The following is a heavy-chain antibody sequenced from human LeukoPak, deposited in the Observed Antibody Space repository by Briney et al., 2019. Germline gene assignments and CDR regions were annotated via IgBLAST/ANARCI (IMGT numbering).Heavy chain of an antibody. CDR3: ARDLLNEGNHLDY. J-gene: IGHJ4*02. D-gene: IGHD4-23*01. Sequence: PSQTLSLICTVSGGSISSGDYYWSWIRQPPGKGLEWIGYIYYSGSTYYNPSLKSRVTISVDTSKNQFSLELSSVTAADTAVYYCARDLLNEGNHLDYWGQGTLVTVSS. CDR2: IYYSGST. CDR1: GGSISSGDYY. V-gene: IGHV4-30-4*01.